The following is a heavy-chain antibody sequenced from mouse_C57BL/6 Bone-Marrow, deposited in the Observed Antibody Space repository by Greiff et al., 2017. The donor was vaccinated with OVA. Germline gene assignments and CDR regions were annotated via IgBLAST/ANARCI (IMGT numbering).Heavy chain of an antibody. D-gene: IGHD1-1*01. V-gene: IGHV1-39*01. J-gene: IGHJ4*01. CDR3: ARSFYYYGSTYYAMDY. Sequence: EVKLMESGPELVKPGASVKISCKASGYSFTDYNMNWVKQSNGKSLEWIGVINPNYGTTSYNQKFKGKATLTVDQSSSTAYMQLNSLTSEDSAVYYCARSFYYYGSTYYAMDYWGQGTSVTVSS. CDR1: GYSFTDYN. CDR2: INPNYGTT.